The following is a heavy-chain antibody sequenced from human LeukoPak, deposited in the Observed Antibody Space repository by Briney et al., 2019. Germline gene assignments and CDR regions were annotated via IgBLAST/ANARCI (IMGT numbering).Heavy chain of an antibody. CDR2: INPGGGST. D-gene: IGHD6-6*01. CDR3: AYSSSLYYFDY. V-gene: IGHV1-46*03. CDR1: GYTFTSYY. Sequence: ASVKVSCKASGYTFTSYYMHWVRQAPGQGLEWMGIINPGGGSTSYAQKFQGRVTMTRDTSTSTVYMELSSLRSEDTAVYYCAYSSSLYYFDYWGQGTLVTVSS. J-gene: IGHJ4*02.